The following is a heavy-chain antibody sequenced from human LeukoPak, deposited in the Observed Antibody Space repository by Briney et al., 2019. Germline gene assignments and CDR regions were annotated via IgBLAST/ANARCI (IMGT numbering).Heavy chain of an antibody. J-gene: IGHJ4*02. D-gene: IGHD4-11*01. CDR3: ARDWDSNPYYFDY. Sequence: ASVKVSCKASGGTFSSYAISWVRQAPGQGLEWMGRIIPIFGTANYAQKLQGRVTITTEESTSTAYMELSRLRSEDTAVYYCARDWDSNPYYFDYWGQGTLVTVSS. V-gene: IGHV1-69*05. CDR2: IIPIFGTA. CDR1: GGTFSSYA.